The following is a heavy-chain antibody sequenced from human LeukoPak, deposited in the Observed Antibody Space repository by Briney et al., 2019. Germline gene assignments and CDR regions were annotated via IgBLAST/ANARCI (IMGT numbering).Heavy chain of an antibody. Sequence: SETLSLTCTVSGYSISSGYYWGWIRQPPGKGLEWIGSIYHSGNTYYNPSLKSRVTISVDTSKNQFSLKVNSVTAADTAVYYCARQILYYDFWSGYSGDLYYFDYWGQGTLVTVSS. D-gene: IGHD3-3*01. CDR2: IYHSGNT. CDR1: GYSISSGYY. CDR3: ARQILYYDFWSGYSGDLYYFDY. V-gene: IGHV4-38-2*02. J-gene: IGHJ4*02.